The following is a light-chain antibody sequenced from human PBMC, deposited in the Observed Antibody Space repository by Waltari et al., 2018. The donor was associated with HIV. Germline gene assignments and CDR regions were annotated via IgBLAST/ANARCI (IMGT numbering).Light chain of an antibody. CDR1: TSNIGQNT. CDR3: AAWDDSLNAVV. J-gene: IGLJ2*01. Sequence: QSVFAQPPSASGTTGQGVTISCSGNTSNIGQNTVNWYQQFPGPAPKLLIYSNNQRPSGVPDRLSGSKSGTSASLAITGLQSEDDTDYYCAAWDDSLNAVVFGGGTKLTVL. V-gene: IGLV1-44*01. CDR2: SNN.